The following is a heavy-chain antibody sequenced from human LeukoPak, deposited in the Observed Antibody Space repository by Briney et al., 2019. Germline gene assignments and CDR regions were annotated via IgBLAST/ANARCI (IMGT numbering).Heavy chain of an antibody. CDR2: IYYSGST. Sequence: PSETLSLTCTVSGGSISSYYWSWIRQPPGKGLEWIGYIYYSGSTNYNPSLKSRVTISVDTSKNQFSLKLSSVTAADTAVYYCARHVAAADRKHNWFDPWGQGTQVTVSS. J-gene: IGHJ5*02. CDR3: ARHVAAADRKHNWFDP. D-gene: IGHD6-13*01. V-gene: IGHV4-59*08. CDR1: GGSISSYY.